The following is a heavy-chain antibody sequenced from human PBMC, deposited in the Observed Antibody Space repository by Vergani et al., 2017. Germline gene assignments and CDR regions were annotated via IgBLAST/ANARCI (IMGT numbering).Heavy chain of an antibody. CDR3: ASDSSGYYTNDTFDI. CDR1: GGSFSGYY. J-gene: IGHJ3*02. Sequence: QVQLQQWGAGLLKPSETLSLTCAVYGGSFSGYYWSWIRQPPGKGLEWIGEINHRGSTNYNPSLKSRVTISVDTSKNQFSLRLSSVTAADTAVYYCASDSSGYYTNDTFDIWGQGTMVTVSS. CDR2: INHRGST. V-gene: IGHV4-34*01. D-gene: IGHD3-22*01.